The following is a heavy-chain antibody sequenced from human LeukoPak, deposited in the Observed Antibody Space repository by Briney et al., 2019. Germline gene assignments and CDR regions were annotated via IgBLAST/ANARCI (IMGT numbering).Heavy chain of an antibody. CDR2: IRYDGSNK. J-gene: IGHJ4*02. CDR3: AHLATMVLETYFDY. Sequence: GGSLRLSCAASGFTFSSYGMHWVRQAPGKGLEWVAVIRYDGSNKYYADSVKGRFTISRDNSKNTLYLQMNSLRAEDTAVYYCAHLATMVLETYFDYWGQGTLVTVSS. D-gene: IGHD3-10*01. CDR1: GFTFSSYG. V-gene: IGHV3-30*02.